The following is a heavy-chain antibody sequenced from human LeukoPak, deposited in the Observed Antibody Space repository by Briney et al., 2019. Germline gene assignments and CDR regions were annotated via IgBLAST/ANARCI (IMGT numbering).Heavy chain of an antibody. V-gene: IGHV1-24*01. Sequence: GASVKVSCKVSGYTLTELSMHWVRQAPGKGLEWMGGFDPEDGETIYAQKFQGRVTMTEDTSTDTAYMELSSLRSEDTAVYYCATKPVGYYDSSGYPTWWGQGTLVTVSS. J-gene: IGHJ4*02. CDR2: FDPEDGET. CDR1: GYTLTELS. CDR3: ATKPVGYYDSSGYPTW. D-gene: IGHD3-22*01.